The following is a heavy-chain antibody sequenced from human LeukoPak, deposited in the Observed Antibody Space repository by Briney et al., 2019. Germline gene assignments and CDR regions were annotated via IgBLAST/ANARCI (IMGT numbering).Heavy chain of an antibody. J-gene: IGHJ4*02. CDR3: TRQIYCSGGSCFEDY. CDR1: GFTFSGSA. V-gene: IGHV3-73*01. Sequence: PGGSLKLSCAASGFTFSGSAMRWVRQASGKGLEWVGRIRSKANSYATAYAASVKGRFTISRDDSKNTAYLQMNSLKTEDTAVYYCTRQIYCSGGSCFEDYWGQGTLVTVSS. CDR2: IRSKANSYAT. D-gene: IGHD2-15*01.